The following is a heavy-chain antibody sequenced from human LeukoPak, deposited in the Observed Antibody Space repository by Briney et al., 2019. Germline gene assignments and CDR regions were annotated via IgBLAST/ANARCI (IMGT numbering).Heavy chain of an antibody. CDR2: INPNSGGT. CDR3: ARDRQIVVVPAASAELDY. V-gene: IGHV1-2*06. J-gene: IGHJ4*02. Sequence: ASVKVSCKASGYTITGYYMHWVRQAPGQGLEWMGRINPNSGGTNYAQKFQGRVTMTRDTSISTAYMELSRLRSDDTAVYYCARDRQIVVVPAASAELDYWGQGTLVTVSS. CDR1: GYTITGYY. D-gene: IGHD2-2*01.